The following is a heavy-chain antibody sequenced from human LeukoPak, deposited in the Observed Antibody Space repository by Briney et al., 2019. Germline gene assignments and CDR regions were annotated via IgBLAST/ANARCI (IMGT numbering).Heavy chain of an antibody. CDR1: GGSISSATYY. J-gene: IGHJ4*02. CDR3: ARVRIGDFDY. Sequence: SETLSLTCTVSGGSISSATYYWNWIRQPAGKGLEWIGRIYTSGSTNYNPSLKSRVTISVDTSKNQFSLKLSSVTAADTAVYYCARVRIGDFDYWGQGTLVTVSS. V-gene: IGHV4-61*02. D-gene: IGHD3-3*01. CDR2: IYTSGST.